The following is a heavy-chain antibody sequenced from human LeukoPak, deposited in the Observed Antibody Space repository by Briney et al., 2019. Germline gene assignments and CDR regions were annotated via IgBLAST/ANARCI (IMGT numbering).Heavy chain of an antibody. CDR2: ISSSSSYI. J-gene: IGHJ4*02. CDR1: GFTFSSYS. Sequence: GGSLRLSCAASGFTFSSYSMNWVRQAPGKGLEWVSSISSSSSYIYYADSVKGRFTISRDNSKNTLYLQMNSLRAEDTAVYYRAKGARGYSYESYFDYWGQGTLVTVSS. V-gene: IGHV3-21*01. CDR3: AKGARGYSYESYFDY. D-gene: IGHD5-18*01.